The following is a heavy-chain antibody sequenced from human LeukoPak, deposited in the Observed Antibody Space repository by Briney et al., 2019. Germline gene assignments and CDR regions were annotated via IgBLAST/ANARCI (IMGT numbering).Heavy chain of an antibody. CDR2: INHSGST. Sequence: SETLSLTCAVYGGSFSGYYWSWIRQPPGKGLEWIGEINHSGSTNYNPSLKSRVAISVDTSKNQFSLKLSSVTAADTAVYYCARGVYSYGYALGYWGQGTLVTVSS. J-gene: IGHJ4*02. CDR3: ARGVYSYGYALGY. D-gene: IGHD5-18*01. V-gene: IGHV4-34*01. CDR1: GGSFSGYY.